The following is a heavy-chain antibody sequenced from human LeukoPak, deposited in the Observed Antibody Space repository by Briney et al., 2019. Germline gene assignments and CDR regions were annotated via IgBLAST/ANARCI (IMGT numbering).Heavy chain of an antibody. J-gene: IGHJ4*02. CDR2: ISTSGGST. D-gene: IGHD2-21*02. CDR1: GFTFSSYA. Sequence: GGPLRLSCAASGFTFSSYAMSWVRQAPAKGLEWVSSISTSGGSTYYADSVKGRFTISRDNSKNTLLLQMNSLRAEDTAVYYCAKATTASPRNFDYWGQGTLVTVSS. CDR3: AKATTASPRNFDY. V-gene: IGHV3-23*01.